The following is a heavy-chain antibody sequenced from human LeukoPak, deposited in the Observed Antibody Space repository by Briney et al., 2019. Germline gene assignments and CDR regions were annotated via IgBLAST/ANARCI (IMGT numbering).Heavy chain of an antibody. V-gene: IGHV1-2*02. Sequence: APVKVSCKASGYTITGYYMHWVRQAPGQGLEWMGWINPNNGDTNYAQKFQGRVTMTRDTSINTAYMELSRLRSDDTAVYYCARGGYQSLVYWGQGALVTVSS. CDR1: GYTITGYY. D-gene: IGHD2-2*01. CDR2: INPNNGDT. J-gene: IGHJ4*02. CDR3: ARGGYQSLVY.